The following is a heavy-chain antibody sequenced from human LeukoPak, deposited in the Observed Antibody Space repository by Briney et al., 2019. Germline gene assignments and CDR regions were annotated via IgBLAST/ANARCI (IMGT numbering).Heavy chain of an antibody. Sequence: GGSLRLSCAASGFTFSSDSMNWVRQAPGKGLEWVSSISSSSSYIYYADSVKGRFTISRDNAKNSLYLQMNSLRAEDTAVYYCAREHAARGAFDIWGQGTMVTVSS. CDR3: AREHAARGAFDI. V-gene: IGHV3-21*01. CDR1: GFTFSSDS. D-gene: IGHD6-25*01. J-gene: IGHJ3*02. CDR2: ISSSSSYI.